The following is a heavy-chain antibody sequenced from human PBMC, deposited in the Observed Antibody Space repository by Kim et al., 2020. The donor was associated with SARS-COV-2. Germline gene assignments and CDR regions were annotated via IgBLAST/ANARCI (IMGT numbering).Heavy chain of an antibody. J-gene: IGHJ5*02. V-gene: IGHV4-59*01. CDR3: ARETKDYGFDWFDP. D-gene: IGHD4-17*01. Sequence: NPSLKSRDTISVDTSKNQFSLKLSSVTAADTAVYYCARETKDYGFDWFDPWGQGTLVTVSS.